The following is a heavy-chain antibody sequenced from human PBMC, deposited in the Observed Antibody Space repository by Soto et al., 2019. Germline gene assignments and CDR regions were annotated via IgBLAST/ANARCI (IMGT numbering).Heavy chain of an antibody. J-gene: IGHJ5*02. CDR3: ARGSGAMGGAFSAP. V-gene: IGHV1-69*01. CDR1: GGTFSSYA. CDR2: IIPIFGTA. Sequence: QVQLVQSGAEVKKPGSSVKVSCKASGGTFSSYAISWVRQAPGQGLEWMGGIIPIFGTANYAQKFQGRVTITADEPPTTAYGERSGRRCGDTAVYYWARGSGAMGGAFSAPWGKGTLATVPS. D-gene: IGHD3-16*01.